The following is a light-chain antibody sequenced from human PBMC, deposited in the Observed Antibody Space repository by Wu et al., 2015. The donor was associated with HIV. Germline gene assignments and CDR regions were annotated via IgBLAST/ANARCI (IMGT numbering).Light chain of an antibody. CDR2: AAS. J-gene: IGKJ1*01. Sequence: DIQMTQSPSSLSASVGDRVTITCRASQSISSDLKWYQQKPGAAPQLLIHAASSLQSGVPSRFSGSGSGTDFTLTISSLQPEDFATYYCQQTYSTPKTFGQGTKVEIK. CDR3: QQTYSTPKT. V-gene: IGKV1-39*01. CDR1: QSISSD.